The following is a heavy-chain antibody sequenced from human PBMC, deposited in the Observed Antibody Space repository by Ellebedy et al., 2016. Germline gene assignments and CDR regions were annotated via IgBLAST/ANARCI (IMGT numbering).Heavy chain of an antibody. CDR3: ARERMVGYSSSWSDY. Sequence: GESLKISXAASGFTFSSYAMSWVRQAPGKGLEWVSAISGSGGSTYYADSVKGRFTISRDNAKNSLYLQMNSLRAEDTAVHYCARERMVGYSSSWSDYWGQGTLVTVSS. CDR2: ISGSGGST. V-gene: IGHV3-23*01. CDR1: GFTFSSYA. J-gene: IGHJ4*02. D-gene: IGHD6-13*01.